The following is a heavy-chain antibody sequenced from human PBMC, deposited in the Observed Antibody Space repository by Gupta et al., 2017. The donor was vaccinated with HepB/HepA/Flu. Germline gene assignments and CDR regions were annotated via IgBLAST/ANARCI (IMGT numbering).Heavy chain of an antibody. J-gene: IGHJ5*02. V-gene: IGHV4-59*11. CDR1: GASLRSHY. Sequence: QVQLQESGPGLVKPSETLSLTCTVSGASLRSHYWSWIRQPPGKGLEWIGYIYYSGNINYNPSLKSRVTISVDTSKNQFSLRLRSVTTADTAVYYCARVVGNCFDPWGQGTLVTVSS. CDR3: ARVVGNCFDP. CDR2: IYYSGNI. D-gene: IGHD3-10*01.